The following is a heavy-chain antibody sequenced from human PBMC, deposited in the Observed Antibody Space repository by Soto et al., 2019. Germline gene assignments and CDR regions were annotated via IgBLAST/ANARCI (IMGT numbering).Heavy chain of an antibody. J-gene: IGHJ5*02. CDR2: ISHDGINK. Sequence: WGSLRHGCRSAGFSFIGYARCWFRQTQGKGLEWVAVISHDGINKHYADSVKGRVTVSRDNSNHSLDLQLNSLRGEDTAMYYCARDMYSSDYFVKWFEPWGQGTLLTVSS. V-gene: IGHV3-30-3*01. CDR3: ARDMYSSDYFVKWFEP. CDR1: GFSFIGYA. D-gene: IGHD6-19*01.